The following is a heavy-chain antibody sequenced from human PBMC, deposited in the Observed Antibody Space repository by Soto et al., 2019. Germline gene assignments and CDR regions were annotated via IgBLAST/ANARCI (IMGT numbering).Heavy chain of an antibody. CDR1: GYTFTSYG. CDR3: ARGLADYYDSSVAFDI. Sequence: ASVKVSCKASGYTFTSYGLSWVRPTPGQGLEWMGWISAYNSNTNYAQKLQGRVTMTTDTSTSTAYMELRSLRSDDTAVYYWARGLADYYDSSVAFDIWGQGTMVTGS. J-gene: IGHJ3*02. D-gene: IGHD3-22*01. CDR2: ISAYNSNT. V-gene: IGHV1-18*01.